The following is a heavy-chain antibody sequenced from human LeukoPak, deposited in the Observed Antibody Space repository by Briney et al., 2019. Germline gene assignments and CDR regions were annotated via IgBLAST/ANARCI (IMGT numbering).Heavy chain of an antibody. V-gene: IGHV4-39*01. Sequence: SETLSLTCTVSGGSISSSSYYWGWIRQPPGKGLEWIGSIYYSGSTYYNPSLKSRVTISVDTSKNQFSLKLSSVTAADTAVYYCARWAGVGITMVRGVIIPDIYFDYWGQGTLVTVSS. CDR2: IYYSGST. D-gene: IGHD3-10*01. CDR1: GGSISSSSYY. J-gene: IGHJ4*02. CDR3: ARWAGVGITMVRGVIIPDIYFDY.